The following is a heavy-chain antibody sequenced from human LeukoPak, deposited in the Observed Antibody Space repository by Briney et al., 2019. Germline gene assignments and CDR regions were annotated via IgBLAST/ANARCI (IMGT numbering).Heavy chain of an antibody. J-gene: IGHJ4*02. CDR3: ARLGLVGAERNPLDS. V-gene: IGHV5-51*01. Sequence: GESLKISCKGSGYSFANYWIGWVRQMPGKGLEWMGIIYPGDSDTRYSPSFQGQVTISADKSISTAYLQWSSLKASDTAMYYCARLGLVGAERNPLDSWGQGTLVTVSS. CDR1: GYSFANYW. CDR2: IYPGDSDT. D-gene: IGHD1-26*01.